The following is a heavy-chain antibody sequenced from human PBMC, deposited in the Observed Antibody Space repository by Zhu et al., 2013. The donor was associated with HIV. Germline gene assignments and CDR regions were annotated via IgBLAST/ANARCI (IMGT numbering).Heavy chain of an antibody. D-gene: IGHD3-9*01. V-gene: IGHV1-2*02. J-gene: IGHJ3*02. CDR1: AYSFTGYY. CDR3: AREGRYFDSGGHGALDI. CDR2: VNPNSGGT. Sequence: QVQLVQSGAEVKKPGASANISCKASAYSFTGYYLNWVRQAPGQGLEWVGWVNPNSGGTNYAQKFQGRVTMTRDTSISTAYMELSRLRSDDTAVYYCAREGRYFDSGGHGALDIWGQGAMVTVSS.